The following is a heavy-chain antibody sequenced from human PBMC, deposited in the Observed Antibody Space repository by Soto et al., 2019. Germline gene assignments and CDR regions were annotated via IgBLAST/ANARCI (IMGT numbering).Heavy chain of an antibody. J-gene: IGHJ5*01. V-gene: IGHV3-48*02. CDR1: GFDFDTEP. D-gene: IGHD7-27*01. Sequence: EVQLVESGGGLVHPGGSLKLSCAASGFDFDTEPMNWVRQAPGKGLEWVSNIRSGGSATSYADSVKGRFTISRDNGKNSLYLQMNSLRDEDTAVYFCVRDVHWGFDSWGQGTLVTVSS. CDR2: IRSGGSAT. CDR3: VRDVHWGFDS.